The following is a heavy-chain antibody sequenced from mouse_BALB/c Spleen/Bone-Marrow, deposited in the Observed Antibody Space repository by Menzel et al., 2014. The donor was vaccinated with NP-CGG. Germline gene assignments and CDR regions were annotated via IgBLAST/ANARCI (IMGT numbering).Heavy chain of an antibody. J-gene: IGHJ3*01. CDR1: GYTFTDYY. V-gene: IGHV1-19*01. D-gene: IGHD2-1*01. CDR3: ARGNYYGNWFAY. Sequence: VQLKQSGPELVKPGASVKMSCKASGYTFTDYYMDWVKQSHGESFEWIGRVNPYNGGTSYNQKFKGKATLTVDKSSSTAYMELNSLTSEDSAVYYCARGNYYGNWFAYWAKGLWSLSLQ. CDR2: VNPYNGGT.